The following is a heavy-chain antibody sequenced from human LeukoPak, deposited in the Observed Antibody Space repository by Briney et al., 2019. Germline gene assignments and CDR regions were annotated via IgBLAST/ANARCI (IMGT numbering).Heavy chain of an antibody. D-gene: IGHD4-17*01. Sequence: PGGSLRLSCAASGFTFSTYAMSWVRQAPGKGLEWVSAISTSGDNTYCADSVKGRFTISRDNSKNTLYLQINSLRVEDTAIYYCAKERSAVTTGLFDSWGQGTLVTVSS. J-gene: IGHJ4*02. CDR3: AKERSAVTTGLFDS. CDR2: ISTSGDNT. CDR1: GFTFSTYA. V-gene: IGHV3-23*01.